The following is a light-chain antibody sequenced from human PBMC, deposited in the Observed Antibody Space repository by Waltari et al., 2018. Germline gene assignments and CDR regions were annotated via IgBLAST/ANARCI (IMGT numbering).Light chain of an antibody. CDR2: DAT. CDR1: QDIMNY. V-gene: IGKV1-33*01. J-gene: IGKJ4*01. Sequence: CQASQDIMNYLNWFQQKPGKAPKLLIFDATNLETGVPSRFGGSGSGADFTFTISSLQPEDVATYYCQQYDYLPALTFGGGTKVEIK. CDR3: QQYDYLPALT.